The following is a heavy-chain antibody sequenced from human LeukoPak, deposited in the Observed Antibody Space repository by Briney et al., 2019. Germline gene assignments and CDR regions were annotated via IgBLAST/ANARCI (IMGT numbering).Heavy chain of an antibody. Sequence: GESLKISCKGSGYSFTSYWIGWVRQMPGKGLEWMRIIYPGDSDTRYSPSFQGQVTISADKSISTAYLQWSSLKASDTAMYYCARFTMVRGVIIIRDYWGQGTLVTVSS. J-gene: IGHJ4*02. CDR3: ARFTMVRGVIIIRDY. CDR1: GYSFTSYW. V-gene: IGHV5-51*01. D-gene: IGHD3-10*01. CDR2: IYPGDSDT.